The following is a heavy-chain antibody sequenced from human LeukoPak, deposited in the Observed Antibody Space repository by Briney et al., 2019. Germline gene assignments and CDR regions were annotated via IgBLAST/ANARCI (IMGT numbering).Heavy chain of an antibody. Sequence: GGSLRLSCAASGFTFSSYSMNWVRQAPGKGLEWVSYISSSSSTIYYADSVKGRFTISRDNAKNSLYLQMNSLRAEDTAVYYCARVAGYDFWSEPYYFDYWGQGTLVTVSS. CDR2: ISSSSSTI. CDR1: GFTFSSYS. D-gene: IGHD3-3*01. CDR3: ARVAGYDFWSEPYYFDY. V-gene: IGHV3-48*04. J-gene: IGHJ4*02.